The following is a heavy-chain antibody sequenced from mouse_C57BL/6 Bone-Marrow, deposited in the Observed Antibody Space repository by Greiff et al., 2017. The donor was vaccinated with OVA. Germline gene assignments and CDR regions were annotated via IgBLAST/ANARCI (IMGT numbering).Heavy chain of an antibody. V-gene: IGHV5-4*01. CDR1: GFTFSSYA. CDR2: ISDGGSYT. J-gene: IGHJ2*01. Sequence: EVQRVESGGGLVKPGGSLKLSCAASGFTFSSYAMSWVRQTPEKRLEWVATISDGGSYTYYPDNVKGRFTISRDNAKNNLYLQMSHLKSEDTAMYYCAREDYYGSSENYFDYWGQGTTLTVSS. CDR3: AREDYYGSSENYFDY. D-gene: IGHD1-1*01.